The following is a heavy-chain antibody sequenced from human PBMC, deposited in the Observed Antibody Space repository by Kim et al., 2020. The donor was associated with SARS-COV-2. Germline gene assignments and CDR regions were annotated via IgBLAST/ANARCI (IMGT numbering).Heavy chain of an antibody. CDR1: GFTFSSYW. Sequence: GGSLRLSCAASGFTFSSYWMHWVRQAPGKGLVWVSRINSDGSSTSYADSVKGRFTISRDNAKNTLYLQMNSLRAEDTAVYYCARVLRDSSSWYDYYYYYGMDVWGQGTTVTVS. J-gene: IGHJ6*02. CDR2: INSDGSST. V-gene: IGHV3-74*01. CDR3: ARVLRDSSSWYDYYYYYGMDV. D-gene: IGHD6-13*01.